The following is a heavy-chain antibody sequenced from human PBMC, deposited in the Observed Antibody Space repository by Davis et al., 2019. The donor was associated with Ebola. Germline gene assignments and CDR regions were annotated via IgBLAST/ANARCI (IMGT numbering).Heavy chain of an antibody. Sequence: GESLKISCAASGFTFSTYIMNWVRQAPGKGLEWVANIKYDGSERYYVDSVKGRFTITRDNAKNSLFLQMDSLRGDDTAVYYCTRSSSGGLRGIDYWGQGTLVSVSS. CDR3: TRSSSGGLRGIDY. CDR2: IKYDGSER. J-gene: IGHJ4*02. V-gene: IGHV3-7*03. CDR1: GFTFSTYI. D-gene: IGHD6-13*01.